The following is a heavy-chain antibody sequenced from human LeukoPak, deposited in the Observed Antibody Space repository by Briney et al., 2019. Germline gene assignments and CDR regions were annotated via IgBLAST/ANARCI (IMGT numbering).Heavy chain of an antibody. CDR1: GGTFSSYA. V-gene: IGHV1-69*05. Sequence: WASVKVSCKASGGTFSSYAISWVRQAPGQGLEWMGEIIPIFGTANYAQKFQGRVTITTDESTSTAYMELSSLRSEDTAVYYCASQTTVTSYYFDYWGQGTLVTVSS. CDR3: ASQTTVTSYYFDY. D-gene: IGHD4-17*01. J-gene: IGHJ4*02. CDR2: IIPIFGTA.